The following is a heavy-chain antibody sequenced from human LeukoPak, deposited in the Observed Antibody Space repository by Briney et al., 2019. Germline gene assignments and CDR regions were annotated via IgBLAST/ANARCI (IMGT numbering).Heavy chain of an antibody. CDR3: ARYQAGEGYFDY. V-gene: IGHV3-13*01. J-gene: IGHJ4*02. Sequence: GGSLRLSCAASGFTFSNYDMHWVRHATGKGLEWVSAIGTAGDTYYPGSVKGRFTISRENAKNSLYLQMNSLRAGDTAVYYCARYQAGEGYFDYWGQGTLVTVSS. CDR1: GFTFSNYD. D-gene: IGHD6-25*01. CDR2: IGTAGDT.